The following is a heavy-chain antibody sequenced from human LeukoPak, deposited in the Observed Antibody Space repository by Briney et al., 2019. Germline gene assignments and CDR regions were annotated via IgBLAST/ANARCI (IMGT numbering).Heavy chain of an antibody. CDR1: GFTSSSYA. V-gene: IGHV3-30*04. Sequence: PGRSLRLSCAASGFTSSSYAMHWVRQAPGKGLEWVAVISYDGSNKYYADSVKGRFTISRDNSKNTLYLQMNSLRAEDTAVYYCAREYVTAWTFDIWGQGTMVTVSS. CDR3: AREYVTAWTFDI. D-gene: IGHD2-21*02. J-gene: IGHJ3*02. CDR2: ISYDGSNK.